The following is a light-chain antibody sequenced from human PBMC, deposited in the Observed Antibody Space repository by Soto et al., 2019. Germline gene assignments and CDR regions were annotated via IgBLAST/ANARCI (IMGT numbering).Light chain of an antibody. J-gene: IGLJ2*01. CDR1: SGHSSYA. Sequence: QSVLTQSPSASASLGASVKLTCTLSSGHSSYAIGWHQQQPEKGPRYLMKLNSDGSHSKGDGIPDRFSGSSSGAERYLTISSLQSEDEADYYCQTWGTGIQVFGGGTKVTV. V-gene: IGLV4-69*01. CDR3: QTWGTGIQV. CDR2: LNSDGSH.